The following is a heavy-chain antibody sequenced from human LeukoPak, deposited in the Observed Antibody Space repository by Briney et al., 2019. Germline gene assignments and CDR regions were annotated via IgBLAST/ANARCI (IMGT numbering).Heavy chain of an antibody. V-gene: IGHV3-30*02. CDR2: IRYDGSNK. CDR3: ARDPTYYLRYGYFDS. Sequence: GGSLRLSCAASGFTFSSYGMHWVRQAPGKGLEWVAFIRYDGSNKYYADSVKGRFTISRDNSKNTLYLQMNSLRAEDTAVYYCARDPTYYLRYGYFDSWGQGTLVTVSS. D-gene: IGHD1-26*01. J-gene: IGHJ4*02. CDR1: GFTFSSYG.